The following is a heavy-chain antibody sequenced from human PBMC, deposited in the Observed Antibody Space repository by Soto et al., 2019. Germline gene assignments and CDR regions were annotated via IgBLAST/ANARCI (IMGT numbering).Heavy chain of an antibody. CDR1: GGSFSGYY. J-gene: IGHJ4*02. Sequence: SETLSLTCAVYGGSFSGYYWTWIRQPPGTGLEWIGEINHSGSTNYNPSLKSRVTISVDTSKNQFSLKLTSVTAADTAVYYCARGGLYTSSWDFSDWGQGTLVTVSS. CDR2: INHSGST. V-gene: IGHV4-34*01. CDR3: ARGGLYTSSWDFSD. D-gene: IGHD6-13*01.